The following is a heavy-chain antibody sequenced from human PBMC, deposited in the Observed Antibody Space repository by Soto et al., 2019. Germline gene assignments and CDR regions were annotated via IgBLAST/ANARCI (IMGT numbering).Heavy chain of an antibody. CDR2: IYYSGST. J-gene: IGHJ5*02. CDR1: GGSISSGDYY. D-gene: IGHD3-10*01. Sequence: TLALTCTVSGGSISSGDYYWSWIRQPPGKGLEWIGYIYYSGSTYYNPSLKSRVTISVDTSKNQFSLKLRSVTAADTAVYYCARDLGVWFGESNWFDPWGQGTLVTVSS. V-gene: IGHV4-30-4*01. CDR3: ARDLGVWFGESNWFDP.